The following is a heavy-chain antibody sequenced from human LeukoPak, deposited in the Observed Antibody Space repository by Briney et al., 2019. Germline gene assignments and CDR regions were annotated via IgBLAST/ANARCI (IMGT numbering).Heavy chain of an antibody. D-gene: IGHD2-15*01. CDR2: ISGSGGST. J-gene: IGHJ4*02. CDR1: GFTFSSYA. CDR3: ATRSGGSSFDY. Sequence: GGSLRLSCAASGFTFSSYAMFWVRQAPGKGLEWVSGISGSGGSTYYADSVKGRFTISRDNSKNTLYLQVNSLRAEDTAVYYCATRSGGSSFDYWGQGTLVTVSS. V-gene: IGHV3-23*01.